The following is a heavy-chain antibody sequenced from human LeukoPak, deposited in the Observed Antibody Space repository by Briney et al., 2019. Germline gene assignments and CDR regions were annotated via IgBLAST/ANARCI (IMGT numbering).Heavy chain of an antibody. Sequence: HPGGSLRLSCAASGFTFSSYEMNWVRQAPGKGLEWVSYISSSGSTIYYADSVKGRFTISRDNAKNSLYLQMNSLRAEDSAVYYCARYDYYYYGMDVWGQGTTVTVSS. CDR1: GFTFSSYE. CDR3: ARYDYYYYGMDV. V-gene: IGHV3-48*03. CDR2: ISSSGSTI. J-gene: IGHJ6*02.